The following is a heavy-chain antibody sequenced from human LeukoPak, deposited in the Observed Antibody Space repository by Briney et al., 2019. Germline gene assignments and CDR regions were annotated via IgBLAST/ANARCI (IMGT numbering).Heavy chain of an antibody. Sequence: SVKVSCKASGGTFSSYAISWVRQAPGQGLEWIGGIIPIFGTANYAQKFQGRVTITADESTSTAYMELSSLRSEDTAVYYCSRQKTAYDILTGYHNWFDPWGQGTLVTVSS. CDR1: GGTFSSYA. V-gene: IGHV1-69*13. D-gene: IGHD3-9*01. CDR2: IIPIFGTA. CDR3: SRQKTAYDILTGYHNWFDP. J-gene: IGHJ5*02.